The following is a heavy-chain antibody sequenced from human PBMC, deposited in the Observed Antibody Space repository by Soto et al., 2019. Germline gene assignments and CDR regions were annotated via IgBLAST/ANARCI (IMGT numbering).Heavy chain of an antibody. D-gene: IGHD3-3*01. V-gene: IGHV1-69*06. CDR1: GGTFSSSA. Sequence: QVQLVQSGAEVKKPGSSVKVSCKASGGTFSSSAISWVRQAPGQGLEWMGGIIPIFGTANYAQKFQGRVTITADKSTSTAYMELSSLRSEDKAVYYCASPTREWLPPDRYYYYGMDVWGQGTTVTVSS. J-gene: IGHJ6*02. CDR2: IIPIFGTA. CDR3: ASPTREWLPPDRYYYYGMDV.